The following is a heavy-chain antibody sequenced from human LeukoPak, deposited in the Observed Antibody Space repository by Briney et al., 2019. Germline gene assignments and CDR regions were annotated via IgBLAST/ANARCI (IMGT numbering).Heavy chain of an antibody. D-gene: IGHD3-3*01. CDR1: GFTFSNAW. J-gene: IGHJ4*02. V-gene: IGHV4-4*02. CDR3: ARDRDYDFWSGYSSFGAFDY. Sequence: PGGSLRLSCAASGFTFSNAWMSWVRQPPGKGLEWIGSIYYSGSTYYNPSLKSRVTISVDTSKNQFSLKLSSVTAADTAVYYCARDRDYDFWSGYSSFGAFDYWGQGTLVTVSS. CDR2: IYYSGST.